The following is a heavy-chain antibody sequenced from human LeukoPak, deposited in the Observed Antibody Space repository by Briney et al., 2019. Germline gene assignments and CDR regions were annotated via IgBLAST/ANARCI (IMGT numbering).Heavy chain of an antibody. V-gene: IGHV1-2*02. D-gene: IGHD6-13*01. CDR2: INPNTGGT. CDR3: AMIIAAVY. CDR1: GYTFTGYY. Sequence: ASVKVSCKASGYTFTGYYMHWVRQAPGQGLEYIGWINPNTGGTNYAQKFQGRVTMTRDTSISTAYMELSRLRSDDTAVYYCAMIIAAVYWGQGTLVTVSS. J-gene: IGHJ4*02.